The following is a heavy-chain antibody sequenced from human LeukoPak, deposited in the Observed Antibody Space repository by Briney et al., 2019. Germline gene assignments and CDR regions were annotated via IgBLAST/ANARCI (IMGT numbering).Heavy chain of an antibody. D-gene: IGHD2-8*02. CDR1: GFNFSRHT. CDR3: ARARVLGGGENFDY. CDR2: ISGSSSTI. Sequence: GGSLRLSCAASGFNFSRHTMNWVRQAPGKGLEWVSYISGSSSTIYYSDSVKGRFTISRDNAKNSLFLRTNSLRAEDTAMYYCARARVLGGGENFDYWGQGTLVTVSS. J-gene: IGHJ4*02. V-gene: IGHV3-48*04.